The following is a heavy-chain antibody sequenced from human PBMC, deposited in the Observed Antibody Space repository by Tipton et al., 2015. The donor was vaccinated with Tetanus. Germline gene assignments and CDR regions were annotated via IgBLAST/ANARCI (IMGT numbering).Heavy chain of an antibody. Sequence: QLVQSGAEVKKPGASVEVSCKASGYTFTSYGISWVRQAPGQGLEWMGWSSSYNGNTNYAQKLQGSVPMTTDTSTSTAYMELRSLRSDDTAVYYCARQTSRIAAAGNHDYWGQGTLVTVSS. V-gene: IGHV1-18*04. J-gene: IGHJ4*02. D-gene: IGHD6-13*01. CDR1: GYTFTSYG. CDR2: SSSYNGNT. CDR3: ARQTSRIAAAGNHDY.